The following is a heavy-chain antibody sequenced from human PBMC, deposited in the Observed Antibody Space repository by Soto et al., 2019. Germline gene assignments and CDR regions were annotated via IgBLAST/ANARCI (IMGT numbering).Heavy chain of an antibody. CDR3: ARDAEEYFDY. CDR2: INPSGGST. J-gene: IGHJ4*02. Sequence: GASVKVSCKTSGYTFTSYHISWVRQAPGQGLEWMGIINPSGGSTSYAQKFQGRVTMTRDTSTSTVYMELSSLRSEDTAVYYCARDAEEYFDYWGQGTLVTVSS. V-gene: IGHV1-46*01. CDR1: GYTFTSYH.